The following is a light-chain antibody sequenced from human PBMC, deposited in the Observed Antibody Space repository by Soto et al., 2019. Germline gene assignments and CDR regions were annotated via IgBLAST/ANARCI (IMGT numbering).Light chain of an antibody. CDR1: QTISSW. Sequence: DIQMTQSPSTLSGSVGDRVTITCRASQTISSWLAWYQQKPGKAPKLLIYKASTLKSGVPSRFSGSGSGTEFDLTISSLQPDDFATYSCQHYNSYSEAFGQGTKVDLK. J-gene: IGKJ1*01. CDR3: QHYNSYSEA. CDR2: KAS. V-gene: IGKV1-5*03.